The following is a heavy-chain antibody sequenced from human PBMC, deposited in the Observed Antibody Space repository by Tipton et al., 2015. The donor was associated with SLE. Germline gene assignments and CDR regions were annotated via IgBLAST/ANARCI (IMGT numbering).Heavy chain of an antibody. CDR2: INHTGNT. J-gene: IGHJ4*02. D-gene: IGHD3-16*01. CDR3: ARHGGEAGRSFDN. CDR1: SYSISSGYY. Sequence: TLSLTCSVSSYSISSGYYWGWIRQPPGKGLEWIGEINHTGNTNYNPSLKSRVTISGDTSKNQFSLKLSSVTAADTAVYYCARHGGEAGRSFDNWGQGTLVTVSS. V-gene: IGHV4-38-2*01.